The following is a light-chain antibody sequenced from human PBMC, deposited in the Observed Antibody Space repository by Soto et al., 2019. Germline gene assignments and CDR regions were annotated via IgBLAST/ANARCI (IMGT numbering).Light chain of an antibody. CDR3: SSYSSGAVSYV. V-gene: IGLV2-14*01. CDR1: SSDIGGNKY. Sequence: QSVLTQPASVSGSPGQSITISCVGTSSDIGGNKYVSWYQQHPGNAPKLTIFDVTNRPSGVSNRFSGSKSGNTASLTISGLQADDEADYYCSSYSSGAVSYVFGTGTKVTV. CDR2: DVT. J-gene: IGLJ1*01.